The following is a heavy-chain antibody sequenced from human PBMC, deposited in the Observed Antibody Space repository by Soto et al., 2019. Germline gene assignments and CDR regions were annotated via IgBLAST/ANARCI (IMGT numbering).Heavy chain of an antibody. Sequence: QGQLVQSGVEVKKPGASVRVSCKASGYPFTNYGINWVRLAPGQGLEWMGRISGRSGGTNYGPKFRDRITMATDTSSKTAYMELRRLRFDGTAVYYCAKDGGHGARMHICGMDVWGQGTTVTVSS. CDR2: ISGRSGGT. V-gene: IGHV1-18*01. CDR1: GYPFTNYG. J-gene: IGHJ6*02. D-gene: IGHD2-21*01. CDR3: AKDGGHGARMHICGMDV.